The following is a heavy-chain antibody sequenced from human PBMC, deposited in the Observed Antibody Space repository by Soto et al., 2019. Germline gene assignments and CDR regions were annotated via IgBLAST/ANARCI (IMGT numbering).Heavy chain of an antibody. CDR1: GYTITRYG. Sequence: ASVKVSCKASGYTITRYGISCVRQAPEQGLEWMGWISGYNGDTKYAQKFQGRVTMTVDTSTTTAYMELRSLTSDDRAVYYCAKNGQPPYYYYGMDVWGQGTTVTVSS. CDR3: AKNGQPPYYYYGMDV. CDR2: ISGYNGDT. J-gene: IGHJ6*02. V-gene: IGHV1-18*01. D-gene: IGHD2-8*01.